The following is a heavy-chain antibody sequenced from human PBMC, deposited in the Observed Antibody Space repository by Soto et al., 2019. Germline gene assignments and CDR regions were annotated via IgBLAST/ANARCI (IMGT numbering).Heavy chain of an antibody. D-gene: IGHD3-10*01. V-gene: IGHV5-10-1*01. CDR2: IDPSDSYT. Sequence: PGESLKISCKGSGYSFTSYWISWVRQMPGKGLEWMGRIDPSDSYTNYSPSFQGHVTISADKSISTAYLQWSSLKASDTAMYYCARRGVAAERPGGWFDPWGQGTLVTVPQ. CDR1: GYSFTSYW. J-gene: IGHJ5*02. CDR3: ARRGVAAERPGGWFDP.